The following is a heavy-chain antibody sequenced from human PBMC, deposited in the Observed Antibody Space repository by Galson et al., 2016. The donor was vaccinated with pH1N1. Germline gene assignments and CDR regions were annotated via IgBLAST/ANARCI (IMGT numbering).Heavy chain of an antibody. CDR3: VRELRGGTFDV. CDR2: IIPNSGDT. V-gene: IGHV1-2*02. D-gene: IGHD3-16*01. J-gene: IGHJ3*01. Sequence: SVKVSCKASGYTFTDYYIHWVRQAPGQGLEWMGLIIPNSGDTNYAKKFQGRVTMTRDTSISAAYMELTRLTSDDTAVYYCVRELRGGTFDVWGQGTMVTVSS. CDR1: GYTFTDYY.